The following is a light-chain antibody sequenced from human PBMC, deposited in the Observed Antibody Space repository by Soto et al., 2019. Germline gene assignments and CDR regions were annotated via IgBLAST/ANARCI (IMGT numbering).Light chain of an antibody. J-gene: IGLJ3*02. CDR2: EAF. V-gene: IGLV2-14*01. CDR1: SSDVGGPDY. Sequence: QSVLTQVASVSGSPGQSITISCTATSSDVGGPDYVSWYLPHPGKAPRLLIYEAFNRPSGVSDRLSGSKSGSTASLTISGLQAEDEGYYYCSSFTRTNPWVFGVGTQLTVL. CDR3: SSFTRTNPWV.